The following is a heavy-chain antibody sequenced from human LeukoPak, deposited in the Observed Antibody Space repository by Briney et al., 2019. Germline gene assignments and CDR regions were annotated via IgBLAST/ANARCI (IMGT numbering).Heavy chain of an antibody. V-gene: IGHV7-4-1*02. CDR2: INTNTGNP. CDR3: ARDNPDLSYSTSPFDP. CDR1: GYTFITYA. D-gene: IGHD6-13*01. J-gene: IGHJ5*02. Sequence: ASVKVSCKASGYTFITYAMNRVRQAPGQGLEWMGWINTNTGNPTYAQGFTGRFVFSLDTSVSTTYLQISSLKAEDTAVYYCARDNPDLSYSTSPFDPWGQGTLVTVSS.